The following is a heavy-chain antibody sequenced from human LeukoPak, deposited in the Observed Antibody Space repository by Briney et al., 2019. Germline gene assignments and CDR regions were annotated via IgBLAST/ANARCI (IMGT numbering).Heavy chain of an antibody. CDR2: IYDGGFT. CDR1: GFTVSSNY. V-gene: IGHV3-66*01. D-gene: IGHD3-9*01. J-gene: IGHJ2*01. CDR3: ARVMGRLVRTWYFDL. Sequence: GGSLRLSCAASGFTVSSNYMAWVRQAPGKGLEWVSVIYDGGFTDYTDSVKGRFTISRDNSKSTLYLQMNTLRAEDTAVYYCARVMGRLVRTWYFDLWGRGTLVTVSS.